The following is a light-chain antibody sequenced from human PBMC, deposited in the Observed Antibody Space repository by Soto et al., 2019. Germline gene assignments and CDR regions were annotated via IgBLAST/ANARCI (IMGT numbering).Light chain of an antibody. V-gene: IGKV3-11*01. CDR3: QQRSNWPIT. Sequence: EILMTQSPATLSVSPGEGSTVSCSASQSVSSNLAWYQQKPGQAPRLLIYDASNRATGIPARFSGSGSGTDFTLTISSLEPEDFAVYYCQQRSNWPITFGQGTRLEIK. CDR2: DAS. J-gene: IGKJ5*01. CDR1: QSVSSN.